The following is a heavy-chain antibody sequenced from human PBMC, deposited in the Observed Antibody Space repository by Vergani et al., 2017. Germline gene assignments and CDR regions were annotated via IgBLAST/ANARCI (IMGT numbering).Heavy chain of an antibody. Sequence: QVQLQQWGAGLLKPSETLSLTCAVYSGSFSGYYWSWIRQPPGKGLEWIGEINHSGSTNYNPSLKSRVTISVDTSKNQFSLKLSSVTAADTAVYYCARDPFTSTGYCSSTSCYVDYWGQGTLVTVSS. CDR2: INHSGST. J-gene: IGHJ4*02. V-gene: IGHV4-34*01. CDR3: ARDPFTSTGYCSSTSCYVDY. CDR1: SGSFSGYY. D-gene: IGHD2-2*01.